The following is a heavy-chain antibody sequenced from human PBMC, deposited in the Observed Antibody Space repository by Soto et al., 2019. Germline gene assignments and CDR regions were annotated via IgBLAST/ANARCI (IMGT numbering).Heavy chain of an antibody. CDR3: ARTYSGSYSAIFDI. D-gene: IGHD1-26*01. Sequence: SVKVSFKASGGTFSTYTISWVRQAPGQGLEWMGGIIPIFGTANYAQKFQGRVTITADESTSTAYMELSSLRSEDTAVYYCARTYSGSYSAIFDIWGQGTMVTVSS. CDR2: IIPIFGTA. CDR1: GGTFSTYT. J-gene: IGHJ3*02. V-gene: IGHV1-69*13.